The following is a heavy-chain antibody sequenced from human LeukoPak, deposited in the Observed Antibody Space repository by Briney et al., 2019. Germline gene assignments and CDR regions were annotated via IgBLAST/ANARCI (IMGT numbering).Heavy chain of an antibody. J-gene: IGHJ6*03. CDR1: GXXISSXX. CDR3: ARTVNTAFAYYYYYMDV. D-gene: IGHD5-18*01. V-gene: IGHV4-59*01. Sequence: VSGXXISSXXXXXIXXPXXXXXEWIGYIYYSGSTNYNPSLRSRVTISVDTSKNQFSLKLSSVTAADTAVYYCARTVNTAFAYYYYYMDVWGKGTTVTVSS. CDR2: IYYSGST.